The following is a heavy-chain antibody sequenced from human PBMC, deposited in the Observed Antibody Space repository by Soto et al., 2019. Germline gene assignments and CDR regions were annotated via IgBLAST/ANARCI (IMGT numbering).Heavy chain of an antibody. CDR2: INHSGST. V-gene: IGHV4-39*07. D-gene: IGHD3-10*01. Sequence: PSETLSLTCTVSGGSLSSPNYYWVRLPQRPGKGLDWIGEINHSGSTNYNPSLKSRVTISVDTSKNQFSLKLSSVTAADTAVYYCARGIVLLWFGESRGAYMDVWGKGTTVTVSS. J-gene: IGHJ6*03. CDR3: ARGIVLLWFGESRGAYMDV. CDR1: GGSLSSPNYY.